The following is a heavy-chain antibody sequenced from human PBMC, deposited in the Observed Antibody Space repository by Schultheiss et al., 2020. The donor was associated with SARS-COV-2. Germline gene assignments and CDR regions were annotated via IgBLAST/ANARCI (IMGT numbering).Heavy chain of an antibody. D-gene: IGHD6-13*01. J-gene: IGHJ6*02. CDR2: ISSSSSYI. Sequence: GGSLRLSCAASGFTFSSYGMHWVRQAPGKGLEWVSSISSSSSYIYYADSVKGRFTISRDNAKNSLYLQMNSLRAEDTAVYYCARGVVAAAGTHYYYYGMDVWGQGTTVTVSS. CDR3: ARGVVAAAGTHYYYYGMDV. V-gene: IGHV3-21*01. CDR1: GFTFSSYG.